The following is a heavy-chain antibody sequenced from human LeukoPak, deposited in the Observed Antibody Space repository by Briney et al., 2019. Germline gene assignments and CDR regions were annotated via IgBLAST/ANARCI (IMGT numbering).Heavy chain of an antibody. CDR2: INTNTGNP. J-gene: IGHJ6*02. CDR3: ARTDKPYYDWVPAPHGMDV. CDR1: GYTFTSYA. V-gene: IGHV7-4-1*02. Sequence: GASVKVSCKASGYTFTSYAMNWVRQAPGQGLEWMGWINTNTGNPTYAQGFTGRFVFSLDTSVSTAYLQISSLKAEDTAVYYCARTDKPYYDWVPAPHGMDVWGQGTTVTVSS. D-gene: IGHD3-3*01.